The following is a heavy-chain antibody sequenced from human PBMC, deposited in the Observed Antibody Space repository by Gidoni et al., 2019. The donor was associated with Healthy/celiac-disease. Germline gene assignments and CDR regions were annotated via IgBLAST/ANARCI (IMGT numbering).Heavy chain of an antibody. Sequence: QVQLQESGPGLVKPSQTLSLTCYVPGGSISSGSYYCSGIRQPAGKGLECVGRIYTSGSTTYNPSLKGRVTISVDTSKNQFSLKLSSVTAADTAVYYCARGGVLDYDFWSGYYGDESFDPWGQGTLVTVSS. J-gene: IGHJ5*02. D-gene: IGHD3-3*01. CDR3: ARGGVLDYDFWSGYYGDESFDP. CDR2: IYTSGST. CDR1: GGSISSGSYY. V-gene: IGHV4-61*02.